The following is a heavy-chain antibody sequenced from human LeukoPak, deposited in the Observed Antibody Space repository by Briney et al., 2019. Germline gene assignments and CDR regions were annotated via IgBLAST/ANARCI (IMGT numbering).Heavy chain of an antibody. J-gene: IGHJ4*02. Sequence: PSETLSLTCAVYGGSFSGYYWSWIRQPPGKGLEWIGEINHSGSTNYNPSLKSRVTISVDTSKNQFSLKLSSVTAADTAVYYCARHVDSGSYCDYWGQGTLVTVSS. D-gene: IGHD1-26*01. CDR1: GGSFSGYY. CDR3: ARHVDSGSYCDY. V-gene: IGHV4-34*01. CDR2: INHSGST.